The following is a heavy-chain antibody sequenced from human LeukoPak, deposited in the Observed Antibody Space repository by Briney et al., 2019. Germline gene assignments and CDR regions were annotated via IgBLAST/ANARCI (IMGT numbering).Heavy chain of an antibody. Sequence: SETLSLTCTVSGGSISTYYWSWIRQPAGKGLEWIGRIYTSGSTNYNPSLKSRLTMSVDRSKNQFSLKLSSVTAADTAVYYCARSGYTSGQFDPWGQGTLVTVSS. J-gene: IGHJ5*02. CDR1: GGSISTYY. CDR2: IYTSGST. V-gene: IGHV4-4*07. D-gene: IGHD6-19*01. CDR3: ARSGYTSGQFDP.